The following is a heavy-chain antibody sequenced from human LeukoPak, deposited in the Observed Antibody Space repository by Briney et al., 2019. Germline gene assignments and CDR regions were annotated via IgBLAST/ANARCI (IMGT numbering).Heavy chain of an antibody. J-gene: IGHJ6*02. CDR1: GYTFPSYF. Sequence: GASVKVSCKASGYTFPSYFMHWVRQAPGQGLEWMGWINPNSGGTNYAQKFQGWVTMTRDTSISTAYMELSRLRSDDTAVYYCARAAGSNYGFSPYYYGMDVWGQGTTVTVSS. CDR2: INPNSGGT. CDR3: ARAAGSNYGFSPYYYGMDV. D-gene: IGHD4-11*01. V-gene: IGHV1-2*04.